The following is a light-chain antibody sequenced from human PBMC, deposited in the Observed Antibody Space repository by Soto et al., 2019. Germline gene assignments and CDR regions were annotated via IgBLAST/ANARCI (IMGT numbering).Light chain of an antibody. J-gene: IGLJ1*01. V-gene: IGLV2-14*03. CDR2: DVS. CDR1: SSDVGAYTF. CDR3: SSYTSSSTHV. Sequence: QSALTQPASVSGSPGQSITISCTGTSSDVGAYTFVSWYQQHPDKVPKLMIFDVSRRPSGVSVRFSGSKSGNTASLTISGLQPEDEADYYCSSYTSSSTHVFGSGTKLTVL.